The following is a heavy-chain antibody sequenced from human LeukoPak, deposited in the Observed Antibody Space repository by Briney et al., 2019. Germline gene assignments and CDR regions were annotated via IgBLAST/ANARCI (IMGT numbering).Heavy chain of an antibody. V-gene: IGHV1-2*02. CDR3: ARVRSGGVQFDY. D-gene: IGHD3-16*01. J-gene: IGHJ4*02. Sequence: ASVKVSCKASGYTFTGYYMHWVRQAPGQGLEWMGWINPNSGGTNYAQKFQGRVTMTRDTSISTAYMELSRLRSVDTAVYYCARVRSGGVQFDYWGQGTLVTVSS. CDR2: INPNSGGT. CDR1: GYTFTGYY.